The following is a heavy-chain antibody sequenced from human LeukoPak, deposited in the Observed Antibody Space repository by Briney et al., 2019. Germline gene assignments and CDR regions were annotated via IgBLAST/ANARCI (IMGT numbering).Heavy chain of an antibody. J-gene: IGHJ4*02. CDR1: GFTFSDYN. V-gene: IGHV3-11*01. CDR2: ISRSGSTK. Sequence: GGSLRLSCAASGFTFSDYNMRWIRQAPGKGLEWVSSISRSGSTKYYADSVKGRFTISRDNAKNSLFLQMNSLRAEDTAVYYCARRSGIAVAGAFDYWGQGTLVTVSS. D-gene: IGHD6-19*01. CDR3: ARRSGIAVAGAFDY.